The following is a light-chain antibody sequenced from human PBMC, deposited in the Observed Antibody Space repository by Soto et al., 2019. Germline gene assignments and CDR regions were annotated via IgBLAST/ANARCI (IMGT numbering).Light chain of an antibody. Sequence: QSVLTQPPSASGTPGQRVIVSCSGTYSNIGINDVHWYRQLSGSAPQILIYDTTERATGVPDRFSGSKSGTSASLAISGLQAEDEADYHCAAWDDSLHGTIFGGGTKVTVL. V-gene: IGLV1-44*01. CDR1: YSNIGIND. J-gene: IGLJ2*01. CDR3: AAWDDSLHGTI. CDR2: DTT.